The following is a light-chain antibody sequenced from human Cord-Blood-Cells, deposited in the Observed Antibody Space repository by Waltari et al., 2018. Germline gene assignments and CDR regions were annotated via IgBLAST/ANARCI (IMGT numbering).Light chain of an antibody. Sequence: ELVLTQSPGTLSLSPGVRATLSCRASQSVSSSYLAWYQQKPGQAPRLLIYGASSRATGIPDRFSGSGSGTDCTLTISRLEPEDFAVYYCQQYGSSPRTFGQGTKVEIK. CDR1: QSVSSSY. CDR3: QQYGSSPRT. J-gene: IGKJ1*01. CDR2: GAS. V-gene: IGKV3-20*01.